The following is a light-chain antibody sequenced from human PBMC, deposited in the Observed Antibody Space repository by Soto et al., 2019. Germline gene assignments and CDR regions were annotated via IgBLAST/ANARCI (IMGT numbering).Light chain of an antibody. CDR1: SSNIGGTNY. J-gene: IGLJ2*01. CDR3: ASWDDRLGAVI. CDR2: SNN. Sequence: QSVLTQPPSASGTPGQKVFISCSGISSNIGGTNYAYWYQQLPGAAPKLLMHSNNLRPSGVPERISGSKFGTAASLAISGRRSEDEAVYYCASWDDRLGAVIFGGGTKLTVL. V-gene: IGLV1-47*02.